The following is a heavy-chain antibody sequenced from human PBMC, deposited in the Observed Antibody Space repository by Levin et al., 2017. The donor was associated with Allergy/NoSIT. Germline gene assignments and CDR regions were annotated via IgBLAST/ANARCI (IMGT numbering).Heavy chain of an antibody. CDR3: ARGSGWYLY. Sequence: PSETLSLTCTVSGGSISSYYWSWIRQPPGKGLEWIGYIYYSGSTNYNPSLKSRVTISVDTSKNQFSLKLTSVTAADTAVYYCARGSGWYLYWGRGTLVTVSS. CDR1: GGSISSYY. J-gene: IGHJ4*02. CDR2: IYYSGST. V-gene: IGHV4-59*01. D-gene: IGHD6-19*01.